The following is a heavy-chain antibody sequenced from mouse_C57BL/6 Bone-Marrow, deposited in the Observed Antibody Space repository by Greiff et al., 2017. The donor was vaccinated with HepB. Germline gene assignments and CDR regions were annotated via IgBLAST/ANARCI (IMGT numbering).Heavy chain of an antibody. CDR3: ARDYGNPPGSYYFDY. CDR1: GYTFTSYW. Sequence: QVQLQQPGDELVKPGASVKLSCKASGYTFTSYWMQWVKQRPGQGLEWIGEIDPSDSYTNYNQKFKGKATLTVDTSSSTAYMQLSSLTSEDSAVYYCARDYGNPPGSYYFDYWGQGTTLTVSS. CDR2: IDPSDSYT. V-gene: IGHV1-50*01. D-gene: IGHD2-1*01. J-gene: IGHJ2*01.